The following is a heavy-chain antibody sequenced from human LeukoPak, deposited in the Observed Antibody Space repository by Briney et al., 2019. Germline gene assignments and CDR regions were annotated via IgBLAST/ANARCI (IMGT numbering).Heavy chain of an antibody. J-gene: IGHJ4*02. V-gene: IGHV3-23*01. CDR2: ISGSGGST. D-gene: IGHD3-22*01. CDR3: AKMGEHYYDSSGYYTYYFDY. Sequence: GGSLRLSCAASGFTFSSYAMSWVRQAPGKGLERVSAISGSGGSTYYADSVKGRFTISRDNSKNTLYLQMNSLRAEDTAVYYCAKMGEHYYDSSGYYTYYFDYWGQGTLVTVSS. CDR1: GFTFSSYA.